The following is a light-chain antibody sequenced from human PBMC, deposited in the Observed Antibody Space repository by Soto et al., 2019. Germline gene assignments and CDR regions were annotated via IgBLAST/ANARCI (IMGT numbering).Light chain of an antibody. J-gene: IGKJ1*01. CDR3: QQRGT. CDR1: QSVSGNY. Sequence: EIVLTQSPGTLSLSPGERATLSCRARQSVSGNYLAWYQQKPGQATRLLIYGASKKATGIPDTFSGSGSGADFTLSSSRLEPEDFAVYYSQQRGTFGQGTKVEIK. CDR2: GAS. V-gene: IGKV3-20*01.